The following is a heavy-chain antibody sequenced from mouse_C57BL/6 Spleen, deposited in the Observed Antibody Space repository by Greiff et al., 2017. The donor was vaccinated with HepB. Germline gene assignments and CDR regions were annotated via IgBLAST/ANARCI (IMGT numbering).Heavy chain of an antibody. D-gene: IGHD4-1*01. J-gene: IGHJ2*01. CDR3: ARTGVYFDY. CDR1: GYTFTSYW. V-gene: IGHV1-61*01. Sequence: QVQLQQPGAELVRPGSSVKLSCKASGYTFTSYWMDWVKQRPGQGLEWIGNIYPADSETHYNQKFKDKATLTVDKSSSTAYMQLSSLTSEDSAVYYCARTGVYFDYWGQGTTLTVSS. CDR2: IYPADSET.